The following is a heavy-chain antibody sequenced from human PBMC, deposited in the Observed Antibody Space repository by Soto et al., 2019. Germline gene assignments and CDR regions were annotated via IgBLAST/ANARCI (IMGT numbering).Heavy chain of an antibody. Sequence: QVQLQESGPGLVKPSETLSLTCTVSGGSISSYYWSWIRQHPGKGLEWIGYIYYSGSTNYNPSLKSRVTISVNTSKNQFSLTLTSVTAADTAVYYCARVRSGWWYFDYWGQGTLVTVSS. CDR2: IYYSGST. D-gene: IGHD6-19*01. CDR3: ARVRSGWWYFDY. J-gene: IGHJ4*02. V-gene: IGHV4-59*01. CDR1: GGSISSYY.